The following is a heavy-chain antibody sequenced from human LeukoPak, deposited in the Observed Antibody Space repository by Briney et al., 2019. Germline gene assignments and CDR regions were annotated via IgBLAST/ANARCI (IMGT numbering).Heavy chain of an antibody. Sequence: PSETLSLTCAVYGGSFSGYYWSWIRQPPGKGLEWIGEINHSGSTNYNPSLKSRVTISVDTSKNQFSLKLSSVTAADTAVYYCASLRGYSYGLGYWGQGTLVTVSS. D-gene: IGHD5-18*01. CDR3: ASLRGYSYGLGY. J-gene: IGHJ4*02. CDR2: INHSGST. CDR1: GGSFSGYY. V-gene: IGHV4-34*01.